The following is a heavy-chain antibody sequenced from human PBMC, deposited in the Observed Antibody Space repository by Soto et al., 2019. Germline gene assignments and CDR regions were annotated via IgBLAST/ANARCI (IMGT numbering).Heavy chain of an antibody. CDR1: GFTFSSYW. CDR3: ATSRRQLRFLEWFPYAFDI. CDR2: IKQDGSEK. D-gene: IGHD3-3*01. V-gene: IGHV3-7*01. J-gene: IGHJ3*02. Sequence: PGGSLRLSCAASGFTFSSYWMSWVRQAPGKGLEWVANIKQDGSEKYYVVSVKGRFTISRDNAKNSLYLQMNSLRAEDTAVYYCATSRRQLRFLEWFPYAFDIWGQGTMVTVSS.